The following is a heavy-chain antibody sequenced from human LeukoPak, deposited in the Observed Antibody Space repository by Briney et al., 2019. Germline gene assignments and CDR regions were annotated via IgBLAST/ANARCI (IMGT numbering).Heavy chain of an antibody. J-gene: IGHJ3*02. V-gene: IGHV4-59*08. CDR2: IYYSGST. CDR3: ARQDRLPVAPGGAFDI. D-gene: IGHD5-12*01. Sequence: PSETLSLTCTVSGGSISSYYWSWIRQPPGKGLEWIGYIYYSGSTNYNPSLKSRVTISVDTSKNQFSPKLSSVTAADTAVYYCARQDRLPVAPGGAFDIWGQGTMVTVSS. CDR1: GGSISSYY.